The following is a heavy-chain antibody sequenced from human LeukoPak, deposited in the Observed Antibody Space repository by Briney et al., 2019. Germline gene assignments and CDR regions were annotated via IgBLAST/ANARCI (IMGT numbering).Heavy chain of an antibody. V-gene: IGHV4-34*01. CDR3: ARVFLGYCSSTSCYNRWYFDY. Sequence: SETLSPTCAVYGGSFSGYYWSWIRQPPGKGLEWIGEINHSGSTNYNPSLKSRVTISVDTSKNQFSLKLRSVTAADTAVYYCARVFLGYCSSTSCYNRWYFDYWGQGTLVTVSS. J-gene: IGHJ4*02. D-gene: IGHD2-2*02. CDR2: INHSGST. CDR1: GGSFSGYY.